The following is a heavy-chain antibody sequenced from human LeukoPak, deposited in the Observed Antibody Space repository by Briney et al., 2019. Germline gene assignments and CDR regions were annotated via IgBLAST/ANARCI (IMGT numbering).Heavy chain of an antibody. D-gene: IGHD1-26*01. J-gene: IGHJ4*02. Sequence: KAGGSLRLSCTASGFTFGDYAMSWFRQAPGKGLEWVGRIKSKTDGGTTDYAAPVKGRFTISRDDSKNTLYLQMNSLKTEDTAVYFCTPSIVGATTFDYWGQGTLVTVSS. CDR2: IKSKTDGGTT. CDR3: TPSIVGATTFDY. CDR1: GFTFGDYA. V-gene: IGHV3-15*01.